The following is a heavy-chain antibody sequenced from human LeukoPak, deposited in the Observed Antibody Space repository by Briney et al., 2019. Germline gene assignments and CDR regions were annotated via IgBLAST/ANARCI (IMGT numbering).Heavy chain of an antibody. Sequence: EAGGSLRLSCAASGFTFSSYSMNWVRQAPGNGLEWVSSISSSSSYIDYADPVKGRFTISRDNAKNSLYLQMNSLRAEDTAVYYCARDSSGGYDFDYWGQGTLVTVSS. CDR2: ISSSSSYI. CDR1: GFTFSSYS. CDR3: ARDSSGGYDFDY. D-gene: IGHD5-12*01. V-gene: IGHV3-21*01. J-gene: IGHJ4*02.